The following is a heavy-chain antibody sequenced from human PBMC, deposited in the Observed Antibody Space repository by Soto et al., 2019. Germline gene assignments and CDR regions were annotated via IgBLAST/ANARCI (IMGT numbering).Heavy chain of an antibody. CDR1: GFTFSSYG. Sequence: GGSLRLSCAASGFTFSSYGMHWVRQAPGKGLEWVAVISYDGSNKYYADSVKGRFTISRDNSKNTLYLQMNSLRAEDTAVYYCAKDPWAAVWSSGRAYFQHWGQGTLVTVSS. V-gene: IGHV3-30*18. CDR2: ISYDGSNK. D-gene: IGHD3-10*01. J-gene: IGHJ1*01. CDR3: AKDPWAAVWSSGRAYFQH.